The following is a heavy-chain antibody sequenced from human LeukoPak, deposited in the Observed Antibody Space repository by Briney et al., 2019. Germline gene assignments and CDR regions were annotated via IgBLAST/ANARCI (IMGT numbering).Heavy chain of an antibody. CDR2: ISGSGGST. J-gene: IGHJ6*03. CDR3: AREPDYGGNSNYYYYYMDV. CDR1: GFTFSSYA. D-gene: IGHD4-23*01. Sequence: GGSLRLSCAASGFTFSSYAMSWVRQAPGKGLEWVSAISGSGGSTYYADSVKGRFTISRGNSKNSLYLQMNSLRAEDTAVYYCAREPDYGGNSNYYYYYMDVWGKGTTVTISS. V-gene: IGHV3-23*01.